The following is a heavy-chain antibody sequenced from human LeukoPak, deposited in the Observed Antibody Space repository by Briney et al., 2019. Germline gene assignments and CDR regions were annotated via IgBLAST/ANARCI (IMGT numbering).Heavy chain of an antibody. J-gene: IGHJ5*02. D-gene: IGHD6-19*01. Sequence: GGSLRLSCAASGFTFSSYGMHWVRQAPGKGLEWVAFIRYDGSKKYYADSVKGRFTIFRDNSKNTLYLQMNSLRAEDTAVYSCANSGWSPKAWGQGTLVTVSS. CDR3: ANSGWSPKA. CDR2: IRYDGSKK. V-gene: IGHV3-30*02. CDR1: GFTFSSYG.